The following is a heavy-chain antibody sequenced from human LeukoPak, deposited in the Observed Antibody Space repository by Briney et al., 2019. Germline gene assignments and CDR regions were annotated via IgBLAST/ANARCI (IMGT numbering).Heavy chain of an antibody. D-gene: IGHD2/OR15-2a*01. J-gene: IGHJ4*02. CDR1: GYTFTGYY. CDR2: INPNSGDT. CDR3: ARFLFKGMHYFDY. Sequence: ASVKVSCKASGYTFTGYYIHWVRQAPGQGLEWKGCINPNSGDTNHAQNFQGRVTMTRDTSISTAYMELSRLRSDDTAVYYCARFLFKGMHYFDYWGQGTLVTVSS. V-gene: IGHV1-2*02.